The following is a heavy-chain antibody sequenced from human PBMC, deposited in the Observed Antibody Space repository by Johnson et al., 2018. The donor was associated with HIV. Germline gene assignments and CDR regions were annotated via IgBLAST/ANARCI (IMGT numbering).Heavy chain of an antibody. CDR1: GFAFSSYA. V-gene: IGHV3-23*04. CDR3: AKGRYSSSWYLAGAFDI. J-gene: IGHJ3*02. CDR2: ISGSGGST. Sequence: VQLVESGGVVVQPGGSLRLSCAASGFAFSSYAMTWVRQAPGKGLEWVSTISGSGGSTYYVDSVKGQFTISRDNSKNTLYLQMNSLRAEDTAIYYCAKGRYSSSWYLAGAFDIWGQGTMVTVSS. D-gene: IGHD6-13*01.